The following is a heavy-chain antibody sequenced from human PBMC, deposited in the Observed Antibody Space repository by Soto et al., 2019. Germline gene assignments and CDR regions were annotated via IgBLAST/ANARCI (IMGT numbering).Heavy chain of an antibody. V-gene: IGHV4-59*01. CDR2: IYYTGSI. CDR3: ARALVTGTTGSLDWFDP. J-gene: IGHJ5*02. Sequence: EALSLSCTVPGGSISSFHWTWFRQPPGKGREWIGYIYYTGSINYNPSLKSRVTISVDTPKNQFSLKVSSVTAADTAVYYCARALVTGTTGSLDWFDPWGQGTLVTVSS. D-gene: IGHD1-20*01. CDR1: GGSISSFH.